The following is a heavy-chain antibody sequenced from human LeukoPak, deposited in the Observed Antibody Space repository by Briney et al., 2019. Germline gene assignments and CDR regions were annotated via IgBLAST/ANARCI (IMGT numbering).Heavy chain of an antibody. CDR3: AREAFSTIFGVVSNYYYYYMDV. V-gene: IGHV1-18*01. CDR2: ISAYNGNT. J-gene: IGHJ6*03. D-gene: IGHD3-3*01. CDR1: GYTFTIYG. Sequence: PSVKVSCKSSGYTFTIYGISWGRQAPGQGLEWMGWISAYNGNTNYAQKLQGRVHMTTDTSTSTAYMELRSLRSDDTAVSYRAREAFSTIFGVVSNYYYYYMDVWGKGTTVTVSS.